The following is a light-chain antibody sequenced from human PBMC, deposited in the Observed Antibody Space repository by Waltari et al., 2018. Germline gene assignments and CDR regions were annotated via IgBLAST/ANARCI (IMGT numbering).Light chain of an antibody. V-gene: IGKV3-15*01. CDR3: QQYTNWPLT. Sequence: EIVMTQSPATLSVSPGERVTLSCRASQSIEPYLAWYQQKPGRAPRLLIFGASTRAPVIPARFSGSGSGTEFTLIINSLQSEDSAFYYCQQYTNWPLTFGGGTKVEIK. CDR1: QSIEPY. CDR2: GAS. J-gene: IGKJ4*01.